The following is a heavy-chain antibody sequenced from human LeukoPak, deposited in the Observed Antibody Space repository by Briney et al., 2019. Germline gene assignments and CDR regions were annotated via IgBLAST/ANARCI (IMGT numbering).Heavy chain of an antibody. D-gene: IGHD6-19*01. J-gene: IGHJ4*02. CDR3: ARERSSGWLDY. CDR2: ISAYNGNT. CDR1: GGTFTSYG. V-gene: IGHV1-18*01. Sequence: ASVKVSCKAPGGTFTSYGISWVRQAPGQGLEWMGWISAYNGNTNYAQKLQGRVTMTTDTSTSTAYMELRSLRSDDTAVYYCARERSSGWLDYWGQGTLVTVSS.